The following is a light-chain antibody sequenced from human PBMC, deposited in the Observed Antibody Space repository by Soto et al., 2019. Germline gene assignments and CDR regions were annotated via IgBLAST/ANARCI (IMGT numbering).Light chain of an antibody. CDR3: QQAKSHPLT. J-gene: IGKJ4*01. V-gene: IGKV1-12*01. Sequence: DIQMTQSPSSASASVGDSVTITCRASQDISRWVAWYQQKPGRAPKFLIYGASTLHSGVPSRFSGSGSGTDFTLTVTSLQPEDFATYFCQQAKSHPLTFGGGTKVELK. CDR1: QDISRW. CDR2: GAS.